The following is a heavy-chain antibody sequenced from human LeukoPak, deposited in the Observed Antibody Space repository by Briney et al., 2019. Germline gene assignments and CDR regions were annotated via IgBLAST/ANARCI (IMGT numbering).Heavy chain of an antibody. Sequence: PSETLSLTCAVSGGSISSGGYSWRWLRQPPGRGLEWIVYIYHSGSTYYNPSLKSRFTISVGRSKNQFSLKLSSVTAADTAVYYCARAYETMRLTIWGQGTLVTVSS. D-gene: IGHD3-10*01. CDR3: ARAYETMRLTI. V-gene: IGHV4-30-2*01. J-gene: IGHJ4*02. CDR2: IYHSGST. CDR1: GGSISSGGYS.